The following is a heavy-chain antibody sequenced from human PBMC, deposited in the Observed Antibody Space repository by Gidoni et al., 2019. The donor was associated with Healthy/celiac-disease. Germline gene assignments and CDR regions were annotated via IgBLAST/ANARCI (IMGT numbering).Heavy chain of an antibody. V-gene: IGHV1-46*01. CDR3: ARDVNLRFLEWLLTPSGAFDI. D-gene: IGHD3-3*01. Sequence: QVQLVQSGAEVKKPGASVKVSCKASGSTFTSYYMHWVRQAPGQGLEWMGIINPSGGSTSYAQKFQGRVTMTRDTSTSTVYMELSSLRSEDTAVYYCARDVNLRFLEWLLTPSGAFDIWGQGTMVTVSS. CDR2: INPSGGST. J-gene: IGHJ3*02. CDR1: GSTFTSYY.